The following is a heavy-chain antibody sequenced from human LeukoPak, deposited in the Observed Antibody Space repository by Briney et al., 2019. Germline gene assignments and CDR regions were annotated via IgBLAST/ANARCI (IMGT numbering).Heavy chain of an antibody. CDR2: IYYSGST. CDR1: GGSISSDTYY. J-gene: IGHJ6*03. Sequence: SETLSLTCTVSGGSISSDTYYWGWIRQPPGKGLEWIGYIYYSGSTNYNPSLKSRVTISVDTSKNQFSLKLSSVTAADTAVYYCARVYYYGSGSITPKSYYYYYMDVWGKGTTVTVSS. CDR3: ARVYYYGSGSITPKSYYYYYMDV. V-gene: IGHV4-61*01. D-gene: IGHD3-10*01.